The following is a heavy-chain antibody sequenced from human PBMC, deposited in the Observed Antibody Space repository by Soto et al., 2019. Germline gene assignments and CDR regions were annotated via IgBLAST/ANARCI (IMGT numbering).Heavy chain of an antibody. CDR1: GFTFSSYA. J-gene: IGHJ6*02. CDR3: ARGSEAAANYYYYYYGMDV. V-gene: IGHV3-23*01. Sequence: PGGSLRLSCAASGFTFSSYAMSWVRQAPGKGLEWVSAISGSGGSTYYADSVKGRFTISRDNSKNTLYLQMNSLRAEDTAVYYCARGSEAAANYYYYYYGMDVWGQGTTVTVSS. D-gene: IGHD6-13*01. CDR2: ISGSGGST.